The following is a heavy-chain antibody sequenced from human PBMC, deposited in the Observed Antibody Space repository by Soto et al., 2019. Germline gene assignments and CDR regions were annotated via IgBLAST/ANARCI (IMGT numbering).Heavy chain of an antibody. D-gene: IGHD6-19*01. J-gene: IGHJ4*02. CDR1: GFSLSSTRMA. V-gene: IGHV2-5*02. Sequence: SGPTLVNPTQTLTLTCTFSGFSLSSTRMAVGWIRQPPGKALEWLALIYWDDDKRYSPFLKSRLTTTKDTSKNQVVLTMSNMDPVDTARYYCAHIVVAGLGYYFDYWGQGTLVNVSS. CDR2: IYWDDDK. CDR3: AHIVVAGLGYYFDY.